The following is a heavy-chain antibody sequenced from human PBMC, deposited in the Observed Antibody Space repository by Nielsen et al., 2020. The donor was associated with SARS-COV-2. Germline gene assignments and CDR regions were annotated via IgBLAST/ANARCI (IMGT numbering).Heavy chain of an antibody. Sequence: GGSLRLSCAASGFTFSSYAMSWVRQAPGKGLEWVSVIYSGGSSTYYVDSVKGRFTISRDNAKNSLYLQMNSLRAEDTAVYYCARERGYSYGYYYYYGMDVWGQGTTVTVSS. J-gene: IGHJ6*02. D-gene: IGHD5-18*01. CDR2: IYSGGSST. CDR3: ARERGYSYGYYYYYGMDV. CDR1: GFTFSSYA. V-gene: IGHV3-23*03.